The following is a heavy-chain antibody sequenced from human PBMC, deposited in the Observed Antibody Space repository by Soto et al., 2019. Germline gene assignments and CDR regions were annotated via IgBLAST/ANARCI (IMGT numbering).Heavy chain of an antibody. Sequence: GESLKISCEGSGYSFPTYWIGWVRQMPGKGLEWMGIIFPDDSDTRYGPSFQGQVTISVDKSTKTAYLEWGALKASDTAIYFCVRTGNMHTSMVAMYWGKGPLVTVSS. V-gene: IGHV5-51*01. D-gene: IGHD5-18*01. CDR2: IFPDDSDT. CDR3: VRTGNMHTSMVAMY. CDR1: GYSFPTYW. J-gene: IGHJ4*02.